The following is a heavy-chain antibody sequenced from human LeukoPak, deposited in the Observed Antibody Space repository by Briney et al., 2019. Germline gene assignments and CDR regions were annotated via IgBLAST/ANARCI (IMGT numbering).Heavy chain of an antibody. CDR2: IYSGGST. CDR1: GFTVSSNY. Sequence: GGSLRLSCAASGFTVSSNYMSWVRQAPGKGLEWVSVIYSGGSTYYADSVKGRFTISRDNSKNTLYLQMNSLRAEDTAVYYCARGVISETNYYYYYYMDVWGKGTTVTISS. CDR3: ARGVISETNYYYYYYMDV. J-gene: IGHJ6*03. D-gene: IGHD2-21*01. V-gene: IGHV3-53*01.